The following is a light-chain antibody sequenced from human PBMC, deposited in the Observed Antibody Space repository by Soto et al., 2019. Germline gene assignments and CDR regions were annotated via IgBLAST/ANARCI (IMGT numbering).Light chain of an antibody. V-gene: IGKV3-11*01. CDR3: QQRSNWSPYT. Sequence: EIVLTQSPATLSLSPGERATLSCRASQSVSSYLAWYQQKPGQAPRLLIYDASNRATGIPARFSGSVSGTYFTLTISSLEPEDFAGYYCQQRSNWSPYTFGQGTKLEIK. CDR2: DAS. J-gene: IGKJ2*01. CDR1: QSVSSY.